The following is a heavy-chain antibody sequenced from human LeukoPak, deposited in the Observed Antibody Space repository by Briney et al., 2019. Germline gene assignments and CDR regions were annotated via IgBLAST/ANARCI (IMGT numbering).Heavy chain of an antibody. CDR2: IKQDGSEK. CDR3: ARESAVAGSYDAFDI. Sequence: GGSLRLSCAASGFTFSNYWMSWVRQAPGKGLEWVANIKQDGSEKYYVDSVTGRFTISRDNAKNSLYLQMNSLRAEDTAVYYCARESAVAGSYDAFDIWGQGTMVTVSS. CDR1: GFTFSNYW. J-gene: IGHJ3*02. V-gene: IGHV3-7*01. D-gene: IGHD6-19*01.